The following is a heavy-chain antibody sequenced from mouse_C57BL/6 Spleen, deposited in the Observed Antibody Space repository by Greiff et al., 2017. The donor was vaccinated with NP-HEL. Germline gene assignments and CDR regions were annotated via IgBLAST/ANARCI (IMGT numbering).Heavy chain of an antibody. CDR3: ARSGTTVVATGAMDY. D-gene: IGHD1-1*01. J-gene: IGHJ4*01. V-gene: IGHV1-54*01. CDR1: GYAFTNYL. CDR2: INPGSGGT. Sequence: QVQLQQSGAELVRPGTSVKVSCKASGYAFTNYLIEWVKQRPGQGLEWIGVINPGSGGTNYNEKFKGKATLTADKASSTAYMQLSSLTSEDSAVYFYARSGTTVVATGAMDYWGQGTSVTVSS.